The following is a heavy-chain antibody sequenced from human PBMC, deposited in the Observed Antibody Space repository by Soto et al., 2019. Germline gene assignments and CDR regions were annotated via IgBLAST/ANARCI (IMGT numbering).Heavy chain of an antibody. CDR1: GGSISSYY. J-gene: IGHJ5*02. V-gene: IGHV4-59*01. CDR2: IYYSGST. CDR3: ARDLLRARGWFDP. Sequence: SETLSLTCTVSGGSISSYYWSWIRQPPGKGLEWIGYIYYSGSTNYNPSLKSRVTISVDTSKNQFSLKLSSVTAADTAVYYCARDLLRARGWFDPWGQGTLVTVSS. D-gene: IGHD2-21*01.